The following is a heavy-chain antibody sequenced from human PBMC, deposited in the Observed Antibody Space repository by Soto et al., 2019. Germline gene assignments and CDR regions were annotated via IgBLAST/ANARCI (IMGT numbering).Heavy chain of an antibody. Sequence: PGGSLRLSCAASGLAFTRYSMSWVRQAPGNGLEWVSAISGNGGSTYYADSVKGRFTISRDNSTNTLYLQMNSLRAEDTAVYYCARITYFAHWGQGTLVTVSS. J-gene: IGHJ4*02. CDR2: ISGNGGST. CDR1: GLAFTRYS. V-gene: IGHV3-23*01. CDR3: ARITYFAH.